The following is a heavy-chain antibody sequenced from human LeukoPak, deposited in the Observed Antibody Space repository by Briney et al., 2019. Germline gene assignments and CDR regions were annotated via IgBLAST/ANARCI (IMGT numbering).Heavy chain of an antibody. CDR1: GGSISSSSYY. Sequence: SETLSLTCTVSGGSISSSSYYWGWIRQPPGKGLEWIGEINHSGSTNYNPSLKSRVTISVDTSKNQFSLKLSSVTAADTAVYYCARERSLLNWNRPTFDYWGQGTLVTVSS. CDR2: INHSGST. D-gene: IGHD1-1*01. V-gene: IGHV4-39*07. CDR3: ARERSLLNWNRPTFDY. J-gene: IGHJ4*02.